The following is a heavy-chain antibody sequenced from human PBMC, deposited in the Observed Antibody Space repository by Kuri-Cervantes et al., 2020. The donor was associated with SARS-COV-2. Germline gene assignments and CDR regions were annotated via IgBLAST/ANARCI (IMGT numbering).Heavy chain of an antibody. J-gene: IGHJ4*02. V-gene: IGHV4-4*07. CDR2: VYTSGIT. D-gene: IGHD6-6*01. CDR3: ARGASIAARYYFDY. Sequence: ESLKICCAVSGASISSYYWNWIRQPAGKVLEWIGRVYTSGITNYNPYLKSRVTMSVDTSNNQFSLKLSSVTAADTAVYYCARGASIAARYYFDYWGQGTLVTVSS. CDR1: GASISSYY.